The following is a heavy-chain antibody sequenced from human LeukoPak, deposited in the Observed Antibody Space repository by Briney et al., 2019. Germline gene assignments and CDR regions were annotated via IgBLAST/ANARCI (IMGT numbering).Heavy chain of an antibody. Sequence: PGGSLRLSCAASGFTISNNYMNWVRQAPGKGLEWVSVIYSGGSTYYPDSVKGRFSISRDNSKNTLYMQMNSLRAEDTAVYYCVKGWLLYGFDIWGQGTMVTVSS. CDR3: VKGWLLYGFDI. CDR2: IYSGGST. J-gene: IGHJ3*02. V-gene: IGHV3-53*01. CDR1: GFTISNNY. D-gene: IGHD3-3*01.